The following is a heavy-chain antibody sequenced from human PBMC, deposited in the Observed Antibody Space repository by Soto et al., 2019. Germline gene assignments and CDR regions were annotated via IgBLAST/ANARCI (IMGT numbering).Heavy chain of an antibody. V-gene: IGHV1-24*01. Sequence: ASVKVSCKVSGYTLTELSMHWVRQAPGKGLEWMGGFDPEDGETIYAQKFQGRVTMTEDTSTDTAYMELSSLRSEDTAVYYCATDLAVGSSYYYYGMDVWGQGTTVTVSS. D-gene: IGHD6-19*01. J-gene: IGHJ6*02. CDR2: FDPEDGET. CDR1: GYTLTELS. CDR3: ATDLAVGSSYYYYGMDV.